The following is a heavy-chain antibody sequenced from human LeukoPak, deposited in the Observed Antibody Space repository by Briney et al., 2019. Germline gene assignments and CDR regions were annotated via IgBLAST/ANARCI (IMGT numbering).Heavy chain of an antibody. CDR1: GFTFSNYW. CDR3: ARDPVNSGYYYAH. CDR2: IKEDGSEK. Sequence: PGGSLRLSCAASGFTFSNYWMSWVRQAPGEGPEWVANIKEDGSEKYYMDSVKGRFTISRDSAKNSLYLEMNSLRAEDTAVYYCARDPVNSGYYYAHWGQGTLVTVSS. V-gene: IGHV3-7*01. J-gene: IGHJ4*02. D-gene: IGHD3-22*01.